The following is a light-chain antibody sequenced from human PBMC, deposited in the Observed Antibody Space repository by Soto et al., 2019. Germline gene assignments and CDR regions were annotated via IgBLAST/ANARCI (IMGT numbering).Light chain of an antibody. J-gene: IGKJ4*01. V-gene: IGKV1-9*01. CDR1: RGISTP. Sequence: DIQVTQSPSFLSASVGDRVTITCRASRGISTPLAWYQQKPGKAPNLLIYAPSTLQSGVPSRFGGSGSGTEFTLTISGLQAEDFATYYCQQLYTYPLTFGGGTKVDIK. CDR2: APS. CDR3: QQLYTYPLT.